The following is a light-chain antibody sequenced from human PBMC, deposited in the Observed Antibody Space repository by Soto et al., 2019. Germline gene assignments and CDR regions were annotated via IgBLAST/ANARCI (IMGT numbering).Light chain of an antibody. CDR3: EPYGSSPRT. J-gene: IGKJ1*01. CDR1: QTVNSNY. CDR2: GIS. Sequence: IVLTQSPGTLSLSPGERATLSCRASQTVNSNYFAWYQQKPGRAPRLLIYGISDRATGIPDRFSGSGSGTDFTLTISRLEPEDFEVYYCEPYGSSPRTLGQGTKVDIK. V-gene: IGKV3-20*01.